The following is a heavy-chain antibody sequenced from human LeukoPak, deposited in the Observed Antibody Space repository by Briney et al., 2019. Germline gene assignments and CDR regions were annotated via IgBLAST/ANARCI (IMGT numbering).Heavy chain of an antibody. CDR1: GYTFTSYG. D-gene: IGHD2-2*01. Sequence: ASVKVSCKASGYTFTSYGISWVRQAPGQGLEWMGWISAYNGNTNYAQKLQGRVTMTTDTSTSTAHMELRSLRSDDTAVYYCARDSCSSTSCPYKPLGGMDVWGQGTTVTVSS. J-gene: IGHJ6*02. CDR2: ISAYNGNT. V-gene: IGHV1-18*01. CDR3: ARDSCSSTSCPYKPLGGMDV.